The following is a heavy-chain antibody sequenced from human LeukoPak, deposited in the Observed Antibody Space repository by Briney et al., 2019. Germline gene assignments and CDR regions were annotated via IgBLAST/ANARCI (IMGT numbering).Heavy chain of an antibody. V-gene: IGHV4-4*07. CDR1: GGSISGYY. Sequence: SETLSLTCSVSGGSISGYYWTWIRQPAGKGLEWIGRVYTSGSTHYNPSLKTRLTMSVDTSKNQFSLKLSSVTAADTAVYYCARLITGTTAAFDIWGQGTVVTVSS. CDR2: VYTSGST. D-gene: IGHD1-7*01. CDR3: ARLITGTTAAFDI. J-gene: IGHJ3*02.